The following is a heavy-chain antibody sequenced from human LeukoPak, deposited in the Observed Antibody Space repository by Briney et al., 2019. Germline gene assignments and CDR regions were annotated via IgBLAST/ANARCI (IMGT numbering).Heavy chain of an antibody. CDR3: ARGPDYGDYPGLDY. Sequence: VGSLRLSCAASGFTFSSYLMHWVPQAPGKGLVWGSRINTDGSSTSYADSVKGRFTISRDNAKNTLYLQMNSLRAEDTAVYYCARGPDYGDYPGLDYWGQGTLVTVSS. CDR2: INTDGSST. J-gene: IGHJ4*02. D-gene: IGHD4-17*01. V-gene: IGHV3-74*01. CDR1: GFTFSSYL.